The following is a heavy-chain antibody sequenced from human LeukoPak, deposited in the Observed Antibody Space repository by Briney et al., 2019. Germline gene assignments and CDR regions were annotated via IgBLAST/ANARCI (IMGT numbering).Heavy chain of an antibody. CDR1: GGAFSSYA. J-gene: IGHJ4*02. Sequence: SVRVSCKASGGAFSSYAISWVRQAPGQGLEWMGGIIPIFGTANYAQKFQGRVTITADESTSTAYMELSSLRSEDTAVYYCARVGTYGGYGYWGQGTLVTVSS. D-gene: IGHD5-12*01. CDR3: ARVGTYGGYGY. V-gene: IGHV1-69*01. CDR2: IIPIFGTA.